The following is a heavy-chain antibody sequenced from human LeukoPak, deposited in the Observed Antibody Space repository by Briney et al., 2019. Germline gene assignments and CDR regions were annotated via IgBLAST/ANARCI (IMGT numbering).Heavy chain of an antibody. CDR3: APSGAYCGGDCYGDY. J-gene: IGHJ4*02. V-gene: IGHV1-69-2*01. D-gene: IGHD2-21*02. CDR2: VDPEDGET. CDR1: GYTFTDYY. Sequence: VKVSCKASGYTFTDYYMHWVQQAPGKGLEWMGRVDPEDGETIYAEKFQGRVTITADTSTDTAYMELSSLRSEDTAVYYCAPSGAYCGGDCYGDYWGQGTLVTVSS.